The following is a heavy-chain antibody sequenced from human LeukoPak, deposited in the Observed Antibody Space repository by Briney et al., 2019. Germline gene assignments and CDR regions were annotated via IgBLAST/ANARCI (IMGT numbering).Heavy chain of an antibody. V-gene: IGHV4-34*01. Sequence: SETLSLTCDVYGGSFSGYYWTWIRQPPGKGLEWIGEVIHDGATNYSPSLGSRVTISIDTSKNQFSLRLTSVTAADTAVYYCARGPYYFHSDSGYYYWGQGTLVSVSS. D-gene: IGHD5-12*01. CDR1: GGSFSGYY. J-gene: IGHJ4*02. CDR3: ARGPYYFHSDSGYYY. CDR2: VIHDGAT.